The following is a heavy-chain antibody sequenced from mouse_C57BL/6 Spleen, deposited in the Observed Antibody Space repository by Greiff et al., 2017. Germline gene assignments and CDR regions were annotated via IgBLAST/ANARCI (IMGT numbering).Heavy chain of an antibody. D-gene: IGHD2-1*01. Sequence: EVQLVESGGGLVQPKGSLKLSCAASGFSFNTYAMNWVRQAPGKGLEWVARIRSKSNNYATYYADSVKDRFTISRDDSESMLYLQMNNLKTEDTAMYYCVRHDIYYGNLYAMDYWGQGTSVTVSS. J-gene: IGHJ4*01. CDR3: VRHDIYYGNLYAMDY. V-gene: IGHV10-1*01. CDR2: IRSKSNNYAT. CDR1: GFSFNTYA.